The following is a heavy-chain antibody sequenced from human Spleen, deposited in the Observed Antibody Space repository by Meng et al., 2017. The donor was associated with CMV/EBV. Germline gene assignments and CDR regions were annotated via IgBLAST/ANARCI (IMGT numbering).Heavy chain of an antibody. CDR2: INPISDGT. J-gene: IGHJ4*02. CDR3: GRTEFVPAAIGYFVH. D-gene: IGHD2-2*01. V-gene: IGHV1-2*02. Sequence: SGSAFTAYYIHGVRHVPGQRLEWVRWINPISDGTNYAQRFQDRVTMTSVTTISTTYMELSSLRSNDTAVYYCGRTEFVPAAIGYFVHWGQGTLVTVSS. CDR1: GSAFTAYY.